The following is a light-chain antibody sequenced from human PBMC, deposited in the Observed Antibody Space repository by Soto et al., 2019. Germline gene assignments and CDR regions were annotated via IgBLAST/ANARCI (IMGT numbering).Light chain of an antibody. CDR1: QTVSSY. J-gene: IGKJ5*01. Sequence: EIVLTQSPATLSLSPGERATLSCRASQTVSSYLLWYQKKRGQAPRLLIYDASNRATGIPARFSGSGSGTDFNLTISRLDTEECAVYDWQQRMNWTLTVGQGTRVEIK. V-gene: IGKV3-11*01. CDR2: DAS. CDR3: QQRMNWTLT.